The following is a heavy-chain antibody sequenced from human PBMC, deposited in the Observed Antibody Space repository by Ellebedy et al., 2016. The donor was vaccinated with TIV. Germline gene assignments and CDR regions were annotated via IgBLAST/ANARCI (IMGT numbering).Heavy chain of an antibody. J-gene: IGHJ6*02. V-gene: IGHV4-59*01. Sequence: MPSETLSLTCTVSGGSISSYYWSWIRQPPGKGLEWIGYIYYSGSTNYNPSLKSRVTISVDTSKNQFPLKLSSVTAADTAVYYCARAQYQRGMDVWGQGTTVTVSS. CDR1: GGSISSYY. CDR2: IYYSGST. CDR3: ARAQYQRGMDV. D-gene: IGHD2-2*01.